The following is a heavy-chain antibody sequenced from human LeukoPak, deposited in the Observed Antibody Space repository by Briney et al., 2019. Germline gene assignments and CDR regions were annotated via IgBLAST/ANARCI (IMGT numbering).Heavy chain of an antibody. D-gene: IGHD4-17*01. V-gene: IGHV4-4*07. CDR2: MYTSGST. Sequence: SETLSLTCSVSGGSISSYYWSWIRQPAGKQPEWIGRMYTSGSTYYNPSHKSRVTMSADTSKSQFSLKLTSVTAADTSVYYCAREGGPGGDYGSIDSWGQGTLVTVSS. CDR3: AREGGPGGDYGSIDS. CDR1: GGSISSYY. J-gene: IGHJ4*02.